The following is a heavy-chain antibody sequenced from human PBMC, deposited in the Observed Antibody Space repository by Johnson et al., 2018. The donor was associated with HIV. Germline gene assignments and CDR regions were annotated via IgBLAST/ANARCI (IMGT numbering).Heavy chain of an antibody. V-gene: IGHV3-20*04. CDR1: GFTFSSYW. D-gene: IGHD3-22*01. J-gene: IGHJ3*01. CDR3: ARDLMDSSDYPPDAFDV. CDR2: INWNGGST. Sequence: VQLVESGGGVVRPGGSLRLSCAASGFTFSSYWMSWVRQAPGKGLEWVSGINWNGGSTGYADAVQGRFTISRDNAKSSLYLQVNSLRAEDTAMYFCARDLMDSSDYPPDAFDVWGQGTMVTVSP.